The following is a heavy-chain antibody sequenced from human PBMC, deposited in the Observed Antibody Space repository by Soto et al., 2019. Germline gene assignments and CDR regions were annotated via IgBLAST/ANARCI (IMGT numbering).Heavy chain of an antibody. CDR1: GYTFATST. D-gene: IGHD4-17*01. CDR3: AIADYGDDDY. J-gene: IGHJ4*02. Sequence: QLQLVQSGPEAKKPGASVKVSCKASGYTFATSTISWPRQAPGQGPEWVGWIKAYSGNTNYAQKLQGRLTMTTDTSTSTAYMELRSLTTDDTAIYYCAIADYGDDDYWGQGTLVTVSS. CDR2: IKAYSGNT. V-gene: IGHV1-18*01.